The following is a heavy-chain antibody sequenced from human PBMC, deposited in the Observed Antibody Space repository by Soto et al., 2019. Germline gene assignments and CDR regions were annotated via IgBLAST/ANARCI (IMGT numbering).Heavy chain of an antibody. J-gene: IGHJ4*02. CDR1: GFSLTTAGVG. V-gene: IGHV2-5*02. CDR2: LYWDDDK. CDR3: AHSKTSGMRYYFDY. Sequence: QITLKESGPTLVKPTQTLTLTCSFSGFSLTTAGVGVGWIRQPPGKALEWLTLLYWDDDKIYSPSLKRRLTITRDTSKNQLVLRLTNLDPVDTATYYCAHSKTSGMRYYFDYWGQGTLVTVSS.